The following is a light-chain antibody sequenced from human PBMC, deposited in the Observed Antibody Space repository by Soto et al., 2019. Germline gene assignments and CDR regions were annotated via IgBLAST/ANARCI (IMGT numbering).Light chain of an antibody. Sequence: ETLMTQSPATLSVSPGERATLSCRASQSVYSRLAWYQQKPGQAPRLLIYGASTRATGIPARFSGSGSGTEFTLTISRLQYEDFAVYYCQQYTNWHPNTFGQGTRLEIK. CDR2: GAS. J-gene: IGKJ5*01. CDR1: QSVYSR. CDR3: QQYTNWHPNT. V-gene: IGKV3-15*01.